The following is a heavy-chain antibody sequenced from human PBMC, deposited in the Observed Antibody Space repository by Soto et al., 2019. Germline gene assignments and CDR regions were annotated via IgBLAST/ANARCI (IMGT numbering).Heavy chain of an antibody. V-gene: IGHV1-69*19. Sequence: QVQLVQSGAEMKKPGSSVKVSCQSSGGTFNTYAMNWVRQAPGQGPEWMGDISPMFGAANYARKFQGRVTITADEYTGTSYMQLSSLTSEDTALYFCAREVQVHTPAFVYWGQGTLVTVSS. D-gene: IGHD3-10*01. CDR2: ISPMFGAA. CDR1: GGTFNTYA. CDR3: AREVQVHTPAFVY. J-gene: IGHJ4*02.